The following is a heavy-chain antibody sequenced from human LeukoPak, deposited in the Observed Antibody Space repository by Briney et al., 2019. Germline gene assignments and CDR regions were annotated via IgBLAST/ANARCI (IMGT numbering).Heavy chain of an antibody. Sequence: PGGSLRLSCAASGFTFSSYSMNWVRQAPGKGLEWVSSISSSSSYIYYADSVKGRFTISRDNYKNTLDLQMNSLRAEDTAVYYCAREPDGDYGRYAFDIWGQGTMVTVSS. J-gene: IGHJ3*02. V-gene: IGHV3-21*01. D-gene: IGHD4-17*01. CDR3: AREPDGDYGRYAFDI. CDR1: GFTFSSYS. CDR2: ISSSSSYI.